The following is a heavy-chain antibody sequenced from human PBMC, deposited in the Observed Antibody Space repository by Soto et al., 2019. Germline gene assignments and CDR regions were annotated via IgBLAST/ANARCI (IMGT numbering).Heavy chain of an antibody. CDR2: ISAYNGNT. J-gene: IGHJ5*02. CDR3: ARDLALGAARPDWFDP. V-gene: IGHV1-18*01. D-gene: IGHD6-6*01. Sequence: QVQLVQSGAEVKKPGASVKVSCKASGYTFTSYGISWVRQAPGQGLEWMGWISAYNGNTNYAQKLQGRVTMTTDTXTXXAYMELRSLRSDDTAVYYCARDLALGAARPDWFDPWGQGTLVTVSS. CDR1: GYTFTSYG.